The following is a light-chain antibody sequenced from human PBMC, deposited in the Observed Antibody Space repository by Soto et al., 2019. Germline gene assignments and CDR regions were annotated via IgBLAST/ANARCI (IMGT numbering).Light chain of an antibody. V-gene: IGKV1-5*01. Sequence: DIQLIQSPATLSASVGDRITITCWASENIFKFLAWYQQRSGRAPNLLIYAASDLETGVPSRFSGRGSGTEFTLTIDSLQPDDSATYYCQHYNTQSITFGGGTKVDVK. J-gene: IGKJ4*01. CDR1: ENIFKF. CDR3: QHYNTQSIT. CDR2: AAS.